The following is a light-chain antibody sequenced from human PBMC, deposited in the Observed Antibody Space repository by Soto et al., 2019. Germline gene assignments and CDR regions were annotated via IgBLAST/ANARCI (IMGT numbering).Light chain of an antibody. V-gene: IGKV1-5*01. Sequence: DIQMTQSPSTLSASVGDTVTITCRASQSISRGLAWYQQKPGKAPNLLIYDASTLESGVPSRFSGSGSGTEFTLTISCLHPDDFATYYCQHYSSVWAFGQGTKVDIK. CDR3: QHYSSVWA. J-gene: IGKJ1*01. CDR1: QSISRG. CDR2: DAS.